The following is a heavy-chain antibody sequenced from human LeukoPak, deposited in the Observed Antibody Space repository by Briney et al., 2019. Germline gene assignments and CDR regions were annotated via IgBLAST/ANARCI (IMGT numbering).Heavy chain of an antibody. Sequence: ASVKVSCKASGYTFTSYYMHWVRQAPGQGLEWMGIINPSGGSTSYAQKFQGRVTMTRDMSTNTVYMELSSLRSEDTAVYYCARDRITVGGKGGGAFDIWGQGTMVTVSS. J-gene: IGHJ3*02. V-gene: IGHV1-46*01. CDR1: GYTFTSYY. D-gene: IGHD6-19*01. CDR2: INPSGGST. CDR3: ARDRITVGGKGGGAFDI.